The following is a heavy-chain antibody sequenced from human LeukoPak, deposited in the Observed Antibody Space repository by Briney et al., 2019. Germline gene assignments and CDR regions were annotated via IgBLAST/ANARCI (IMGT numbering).Heavy chain of an antibody. CDR3: ARDPVINSGYDWDY. CDR1: GFTFSDYT. J-gene: IGHJ4*02. D-gene: IGHD5-12*01. CDR2: ISTVASDGNI. V-gene: IGHV3-11*01. Sequence: GGSLRLSCAASGFTFSDYTMSWIRQAPGKGLECICISTVASDGNIYYAESVKGRFTISRDNAKNSLYLQMNNLRAEDTAVYYCARDPVINSGYDWDYWGQGTLVTVSS.